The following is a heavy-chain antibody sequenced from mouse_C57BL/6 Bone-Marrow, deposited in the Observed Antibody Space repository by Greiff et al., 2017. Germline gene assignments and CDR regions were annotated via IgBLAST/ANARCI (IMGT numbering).Heavy chain of an antibody. V-gene: IGHV1-54*01. D-gene: IGHD4-1*01. J-gene: IGHJ3*01. CDR2: INPGSGGT. Sequence: QVHVKQSGAELVRPGTSVKVSCKASGYAFTNYLIEWVKQRPGQGLEWIGVINPGSGGTNYNEKFKGKATLTADKSSSTAYMQLSSLTSEASAVYFCARSKNWDSWFAYWGQGTLVTVSA. CDR3: ARSKNWDSWFAY. CDR1: GYAFTNYL.